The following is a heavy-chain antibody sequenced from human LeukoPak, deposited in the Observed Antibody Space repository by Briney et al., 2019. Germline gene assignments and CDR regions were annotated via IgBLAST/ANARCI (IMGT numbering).Heavy chain of an antibody. V-gene: IGHV3-23*01. CDR3: AKAYYKDRSGYPLDY. J-gene: IGHJ4*02. CDR2: ISGSGGST. D-gene: IGHD3-22*01. Sequence: GGSLRLSCAASGFTFSSYAMSWVRQAPGKGLEWVSAISGSGGSTYYADSVKGRFTISRDNSKNTLYLQMNSLRAEDTAVYYCAKAYYKDRSGYPLDYWGQGTLVTVSS. CDR1: GFTFSSYA.